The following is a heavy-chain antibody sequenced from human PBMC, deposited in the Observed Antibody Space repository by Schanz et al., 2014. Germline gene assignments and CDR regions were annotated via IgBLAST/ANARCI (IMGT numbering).Heavy chain of an antibody. CDR1: RFAFSNCG. J-gene: IGHJ4*02. CDR3: ARDRSNNFDY. D-gene: IGHD2-2*01. V-gene: IGHV3-30*02. CDR2: IRYDASNE. Sequence: QAQLVESGGGVVQPGGSLRLSCAASRFAFSNCGMHWVRQAPGKGLEWVAFIRYDASNEYYADSVKGRFTISRDNSKNTLYLQMNSLRVEDTALYYCARDRSNNFDYWGQGTLVTVSS.